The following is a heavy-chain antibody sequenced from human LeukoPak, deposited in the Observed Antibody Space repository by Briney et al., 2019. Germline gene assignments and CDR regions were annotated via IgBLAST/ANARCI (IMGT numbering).Heavy chain of an antibody. Sequence: GASVKVSCKASGYTFSRYGITWVRQAPGQGLEWMGWISVYNGNTNYAQKLPGRVTMTTDTSTSTAYMELRSLRSDDTAVYYCARSGYCSSTSCSYYYYYYMDVWGKGTTVTVSS. CDR2: ISVYNGNT. V-gene: IGHV1-18*01. D-gene: IGHD2-2*01. J-gene: IGHJ6*03. CDR1: GYTFSRYG. CDR3: ARSGYCSSTSCSYYYYYYMDV.